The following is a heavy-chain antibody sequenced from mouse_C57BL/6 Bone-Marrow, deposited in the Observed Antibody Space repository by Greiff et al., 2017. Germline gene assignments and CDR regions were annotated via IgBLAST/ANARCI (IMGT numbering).Heavy chain of an antibody. CDR3: ARQPNWSYAMDY. CDR2: INSDGGST. V-gene: IGHV5-2*01. D-gene: IGHD4-1*01. J-gene: IGHJ4*01. Sequence: DVKLVESGGGLVQPGESLKLSCESNEYEFPSHDMSWVRKTPEKRLELVAAINSDGGSTYYPDTMERRFIISRDNTKKTLYLQMSSLRSEDTALYYCARQPNWSYAMDYWGQGTSVTVSS. CDR1: EYEFPSHD.